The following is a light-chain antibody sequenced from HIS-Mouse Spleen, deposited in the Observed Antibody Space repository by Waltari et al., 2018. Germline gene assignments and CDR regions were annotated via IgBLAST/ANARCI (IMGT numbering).Light chain of an antibody. V-gene: IGLV2-14*03. CDR2: DVS. CDR3: SSYTSSSTWV. CDR1: SSDVGGYNY. J-gene: IGLJ3*02. Sequence: QSALTQPASVSGSPGQSITISCTGTSSDVGGYNYVSWYQQHPGKAPKLMFYDVSNRPSGVSNRFSGSKSGTTASLTISGLQAEDEADYYCSSYTSSSTWVFGGGTKLTVL.